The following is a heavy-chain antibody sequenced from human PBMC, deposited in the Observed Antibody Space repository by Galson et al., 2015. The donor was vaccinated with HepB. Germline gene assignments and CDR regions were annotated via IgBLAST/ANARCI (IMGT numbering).Heavy chain of an antibody. CDR3: ARDPSNTSGRWVYLVY. J-gene: IGHJ4*02. Sequence: SVKVSCKASGYIFSHHSITWVRQAPGQGLEWMGWISNYNGDTNYDQKFQGRVTMTTDTPTTTAYMELRSLTSDDTAVYYCARDPSNTSGRWVYLVYWGQGTLVTVSS. CDR1: GYIFSHHS. D-gene: IGHD6-19*01. CDR2: ISNYNGDT. V-gene: IGHV1-18*01.